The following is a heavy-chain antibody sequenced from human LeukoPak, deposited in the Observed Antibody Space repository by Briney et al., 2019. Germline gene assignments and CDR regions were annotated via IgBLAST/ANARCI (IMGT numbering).Heavy chain of an antibody. CDR3: AELGITMFGGV. J-gene: IGHJ6*04. D-gene: IGHD3-10*02. Sequence: GGSLRLSCAASGFTFSSYEMNWVRQAPGKGLEWVSYISSSGSTIYYADSVKGRFTISRDNAKHSLYLQKNSLRAEDTAVYYCAELGITMFGGVWGKGTTVTISS. V-gene: IGHV3-48*03. CDR2: ISSSGSTI. CDR1: GFTFSSYE.